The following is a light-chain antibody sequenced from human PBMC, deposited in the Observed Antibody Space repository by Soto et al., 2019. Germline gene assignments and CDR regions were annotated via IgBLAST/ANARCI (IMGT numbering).Light chain of an antibody. J-gene: IGKJ4*01. CDR2: SAS. CDR3: QQYNEWPLT. CDR1: QSVSNN. Sequence: EIVMTQSPATLSVSPGERATLSCRASQSVSNNLAWYQQKPGQAPRLLIYSASTRATGIPARFSGSASGTEFTLSISSLQSEDVAVYYCQQYNEWPLTFGGGTKVETK. V-gene: IGKV3-15*01.